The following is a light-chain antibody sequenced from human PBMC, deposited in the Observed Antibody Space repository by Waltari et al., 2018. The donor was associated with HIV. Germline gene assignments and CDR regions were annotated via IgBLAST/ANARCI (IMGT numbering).Light chain of an antibody. CDR1: QAISTY. Sequence: DIQLTQSPSSLSASLVARVVLTCRASQAISTYLNWYQRKAGKAPVLLVYSASTLQSGAPSRFRGSGSGRDFTLSISGLQPEDFATYFCQQSYESPFNFGPGT. CDR2: SAS. V-gene: IGKV1-39*01. CDR3: QQSYESPFN. J-gene: IGKJ3*01.